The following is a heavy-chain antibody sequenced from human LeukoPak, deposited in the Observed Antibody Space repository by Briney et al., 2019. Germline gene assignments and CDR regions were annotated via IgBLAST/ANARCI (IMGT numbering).Heavy chain of an antibody. CDR1: GGSISSYY. D-gene: IGHD3-9*01. CDR2: IYYSGST. J-gene: IGHJ4*02. Sequence: SETLSLTCTVSGGSISSYYWSWIRQPPGKGLEWIGYIYYSGSTNYNPSLKSRVTISVDTSKNQFSLKLSSVIAADTAVYYCARARDDILTGYYTPYFDYWGQGTLVTVSS. CDR3: ARARDDILTGYYTPYFDY. V-gene: IGHV4-59*01.